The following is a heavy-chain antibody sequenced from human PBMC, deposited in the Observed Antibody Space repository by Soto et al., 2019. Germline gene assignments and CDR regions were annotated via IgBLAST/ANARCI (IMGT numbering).Heavy chain of an antibody. CDR1: GGSISSGGYY. V-gene: IGHV4-31*03. J-gene: IGHJ4*02. CDR2: IYYSGST. Sequence: QVQLQESGPGLVKPSQTLSLTCTVSGGSISSGGYYWSWIRQHPGKGLEWIGYIYYSGSTYYNPSLKSRVTISVDTSKHQFSPKLSSVTAADTAVYYCARSRYCSGGSCYIDYWGQGTLVTVSS. D-gene: IGHD2-15*01. CDR3: ARSRYCSGGSCYIDY.